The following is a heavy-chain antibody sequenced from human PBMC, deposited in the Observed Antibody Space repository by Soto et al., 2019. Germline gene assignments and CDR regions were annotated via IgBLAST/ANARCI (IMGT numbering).Heavy chain of an antibody. CDR1: GFTFSNYG. D-gene: IGHD2-21*02. Sequence: QVQLVESGGGVVQPGRSLRLSCAASGFTFSNYGMHWVRQAPGKGLEWVAVISSDGSNRYYADSVKGRFTISRDNSKNTQYLQMNSLRTEDTAVYYCAREEHIVVVTAIPAEYFQHWGQGTLLTVSS. CDR3: AREEHIVVVTAIPAEYFQH. J-gene: IGHJ1*01. V-gene: IGHV3-30*03. CDR2: ISSDGSNR.